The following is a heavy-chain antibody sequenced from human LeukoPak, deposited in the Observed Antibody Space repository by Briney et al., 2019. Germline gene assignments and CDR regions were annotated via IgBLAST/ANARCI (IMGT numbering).Heavy chain of an antibody. CDR3: ARTEWELLHAFDI. J-gene: IGHJ3*02. D-gene: IGHD1-26*01. Sequence: GGSLRLSCAASGFTFSSYSMNWVRQAPGKGLEWVSSISSSSSYIYYADSVKGRFTISRDNAKNSLYLQMNYLRAEDTAVYYCARTEWELLHAFDIWGQGTMVTVSS. V-gene: IGHV3-21*01. CDR2: ISSSSSYI. CDR1: GFTFSSYS.